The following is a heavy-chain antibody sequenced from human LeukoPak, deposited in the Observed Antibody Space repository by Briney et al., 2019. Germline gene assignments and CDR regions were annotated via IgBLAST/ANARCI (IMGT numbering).Heavy chain of an antibody. D-gene: IGHD4-17*01. CDR3: ARVCYGDYAGWYYYYYYYMDV. V-gene: IGHV1-18*01. CDR2: ISAYNGNT. CDR1: GYTFTSYG. J-gene: IGHJ6*03. Sequence: ASVKVSCKASGYTFTSYGISWVRQAPGQGLEWMGWISAYNGNTNYARKLQGRVTMTTDTSTSTAYMELRSLRSDDTAVYYCARVCYGDYAGWYYYYYYYMDVWGKGTTVTVSS.